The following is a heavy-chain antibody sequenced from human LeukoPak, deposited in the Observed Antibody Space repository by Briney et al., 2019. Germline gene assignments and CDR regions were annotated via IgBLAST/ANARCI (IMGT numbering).Heavy chain of an antibody. D-gene: IGHD2-15*01. Sequence: SETLSLTCAVYGGSFSGYYWSWIRQPPGKGLEWIGEINHSGSTNYNLSLKSRVTISVDTSKNQFSLKLSSVTAADTAVYYCARGHGYCSGGSCPRPGYYFDYWGQGTLVTVSS. CDR3: ARGHGYCSGGSCPRPGYYFDY. J-gene: IGHJ4*02. CDR1: GGSFSGYY. CDR2: INHSGST. V-gene: IGHV4-34*01.